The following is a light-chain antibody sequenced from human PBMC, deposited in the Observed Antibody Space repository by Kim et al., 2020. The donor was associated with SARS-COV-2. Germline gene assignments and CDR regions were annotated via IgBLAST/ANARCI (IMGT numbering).Light chain of an antibody. J-gene: IGLJ2*01. V-gene: IGLV3-1*01. Sequence: VSPGQTASITCTGDKLGDKYVCWYQQKPGQSPVLVIYEETKRPSGIPERFSGSNSGNTATLTIGGTQAMDEADYYCQAWDSSTVVFGGGTQLTVL. CDR3: QAWDSSTVV. CDR2: EET. CDR1: KLGDKY.